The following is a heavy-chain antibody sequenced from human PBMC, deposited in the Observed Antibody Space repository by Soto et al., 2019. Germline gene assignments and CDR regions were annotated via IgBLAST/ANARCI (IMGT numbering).Heavy chain of an antibody. D-gene: IGHD1-26*01. CDR1: GYTFTSYG. J-gene: IGHJ4*02. CDR3: ARDSRFSGSYYPYFDY. V-gene: IGHV1-18*01. Sequence: ASVKVSCKASGYTFTSYGISWVRQAPGQGLEWMGWISAYNGNTNYAQKLQGRVTMTTDTSTSTAYMELRSLRSDDTAVYYCARDSRFSGSYYPYFDYWGQGTLVTVSS. CDR2: ISAYNGNT.